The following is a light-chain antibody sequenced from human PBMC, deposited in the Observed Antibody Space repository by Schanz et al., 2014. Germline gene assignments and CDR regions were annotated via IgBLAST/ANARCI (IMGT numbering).Light chain of an antibody. V-gene: IGKV2-28*01. Sequence: IVVTQSPLSLPVTPGEPASISCRSSQSLLHSNGYNYLDWYVQKPGQSPQLLIYLGSNRASGVPDRFSGSGSGTDFTLKISRVEAEDVGVYYCMQELQTPWTFGQGTKVEI. J-gene: IGKJ1*01. CDR2: LGS. CDR1: QSLLHSNGYNY. CDR3: MQELQTPWT.